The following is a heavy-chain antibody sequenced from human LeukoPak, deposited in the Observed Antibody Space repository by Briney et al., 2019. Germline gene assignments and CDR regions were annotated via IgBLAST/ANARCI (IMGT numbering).Heavy chain of an antibody. Sequence: PSETLSLTCTVSGGSISSYYWSWIRQPPGKGLEWIGYIYYSGSTNYNPSLKSRVTISVDTSKNQFSLKLSSVIAADTAVYYCARDVSGGGGSGFDIWGQGTMVTVSS. J-gene: IGHJ3*02. CDR1: GGSISSYY. CDR3: ARDVSGGGGSGFDI. V-gene: IGHV4-59*01. D-gene: IGHD2-15*01. CDR2: IYYSGST.